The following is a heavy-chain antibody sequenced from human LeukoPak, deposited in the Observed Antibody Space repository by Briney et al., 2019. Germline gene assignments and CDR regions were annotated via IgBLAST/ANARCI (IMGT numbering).Heavy chain of an antibody. J-gene: IGHJ3*02. V-gene: IGHV5-51*01. CDR3: ARSNWGNAFDI. D-gene: IGHD7-27*01. Sequence: GESMKISCKGSGYSFTSYWIGWVRQMPGKGLEWMGIIYPGDSDTRYSPSFQGQVTISADKSIRSAYLQWSSLKASDTAMYYCARSNWGNAFDIWGQGTMVSVSS. CDR2: IYPGDSDT. CDR1: GYSFTSYW.